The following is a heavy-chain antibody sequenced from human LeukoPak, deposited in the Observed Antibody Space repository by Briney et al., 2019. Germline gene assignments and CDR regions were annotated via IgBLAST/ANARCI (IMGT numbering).Heavy chain of an antibody. J-gene: IGHJ3*02. D-gene: IGHD2-2*01. CDR1: GVSFSGYY. CDR2: INHSGST. CDR3: ARRGDIVVVPAASHYDAFDI. Sequence: SETLSLTCAVYGVSFSGYYWSWIRQPPGKGLEWIGGINHSGSTNYNPSLKSRVTISVDTSKNQFFLKLSSVTAADAAVYYCARRGDIVVVPAASHYDAFDIWGQGTMVTVSS. V-gene: IGHV4-34*01.